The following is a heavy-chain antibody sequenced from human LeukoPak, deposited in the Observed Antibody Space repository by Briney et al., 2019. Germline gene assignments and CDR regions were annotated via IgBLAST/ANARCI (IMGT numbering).Heavy chain of an antibody. J-gene: IGHJ4*02. D-gene: IGHD5-18*01. CDR1: GGTFSSYA. CDR3: ARDGGYSPFPEYHQYYFDY. CDR2: IIPIFGTA. Sequence: GASVKVSCKASGGTFSSYAISWVRQAPGQGLEWMGGIIPIFGTANYAQKFQGRVTTTADESTSTAYMELSSLRSEETAVYYCARDGGYSPFPEYHQYYFDYWGQGTLVTVSS. V-gene: IGHV1-69*01.